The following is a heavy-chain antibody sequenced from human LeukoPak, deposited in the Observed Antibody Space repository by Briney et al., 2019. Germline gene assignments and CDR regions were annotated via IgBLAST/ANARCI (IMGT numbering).Heavy chain of an antibody. V-gene: IGHV4-59*01. CDR2: IYYSGST. CDR3: ARVITFGGALDY. D-gene: IGHD3-16*01. CDR1: GGSISSYY. J-gene: IGHJ4*02. Sequence: PSETLSLTCTVSGGSISSYYWSWIRQPPGKGLEWIGYIYYSGSTNYNPSLKSRVTISVDTSKNQFSLKLSSVTAADTAVYYCARVITFGGALDYWGQGTLVTVSS.